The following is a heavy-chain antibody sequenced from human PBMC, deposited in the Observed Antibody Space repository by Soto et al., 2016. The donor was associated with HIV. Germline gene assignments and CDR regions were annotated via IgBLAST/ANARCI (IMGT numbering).Heavy chain of an antibody. CDR2: INGDGGSA. Sequence: EVQLVESGGDLVQPGGSLRLSCVASGFTFGTYWMHWVRQAPGKGLVWVSRINGDGGSALSADSVKGRFTISRDNAKNTLYLHMNSLRVEDTAAYFCARGGGSSGSYYYAMDVWGQGTTVIVSS. J-gene: IGHJ6*02. V-gene: IGHV3-74*03. CDR3: ARGGGSSGSYYYAMDV. D-gene: IGHD2-15*01. CDR1: GFTFGTYW.